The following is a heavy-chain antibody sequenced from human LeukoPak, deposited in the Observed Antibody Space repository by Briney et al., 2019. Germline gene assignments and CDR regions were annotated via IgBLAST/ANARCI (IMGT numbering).Heavy chain of an antibody. J-gene: IGHJ6*03. CDR3: ARSYYDSSGYYPSYYYYYMDV. D-gene: IGHD3-22*01. V-gene: IGHV1-46*01. CDR1: GYTLTSYY. Sequence: GASVKVSCKPSGYTLTSYYMHWVRHAPGPGLEWRVIMNHSGGSTSYAQKFQGRVTMTRDTSTSTVYMELSSLRSEDTAVYYCARSYYDSSGYYPSYYYYYMDVWGKGTTVTVSS. CDR2: MNHSGGST.